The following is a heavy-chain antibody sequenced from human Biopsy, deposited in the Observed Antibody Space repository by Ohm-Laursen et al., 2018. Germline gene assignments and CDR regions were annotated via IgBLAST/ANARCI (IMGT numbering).Heavy chain of an antibody. CDR2: TSNTSSAT. Sequence: SLRLSCTASGFTFSTYAKIWVRQAPGQGQERMSYTSNTSSATNYADTVKGRFTVSRDNAKNSLFLQMNTLRAEDTAVYYCARRAIWGQGTTVTVSS. CDR1: GFTFSTYA. V-gene: IGHV3-48*01. J-gene: IGHJ3*02. CDR3: ARRAI.